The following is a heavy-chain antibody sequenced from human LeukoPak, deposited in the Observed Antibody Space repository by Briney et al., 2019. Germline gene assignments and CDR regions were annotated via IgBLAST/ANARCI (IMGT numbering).Heavy chain of an antibody. CDR1: GFTFDDYA. CDR2: INSDGSST. D-gene: IGHD2-15*01. CDR3: ASSWHYYYYYMDV. V-gene: IGHV3-74*01. J-gene: IGHJ6*03. Sequence: GGSLRLSCAASGFTFDDYAMHWVRQAPGKGLVWVSRINSDGSSTSYADSVRGRFTISRDNAKNTLYLQMNSLRAEDTAVYYCASSWHYYYYYMDVWGKGTTVTVSS.